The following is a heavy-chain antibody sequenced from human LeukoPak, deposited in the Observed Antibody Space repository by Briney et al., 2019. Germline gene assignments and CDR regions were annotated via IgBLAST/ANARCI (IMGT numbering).Heavy chain of an antibody. Sequence: SETLSLTCTVSGGSISSGNYYWSWVRQPAGKGLEWIGSIYYSGSTYYNPSLKSRVTISVDTSKNQFSLKLSSVTAADTAMYYCARPRPPIAAALFDYWGQGTLVTVSS. CDR3: ARPRPPIAAALFDY. D-gene: IGHD6-13*01. V-gene: IGHV4-39*01. CDR1: GGSISSGNYY. J-gene: IGHJ4*02. CDR2: IYYSGST.